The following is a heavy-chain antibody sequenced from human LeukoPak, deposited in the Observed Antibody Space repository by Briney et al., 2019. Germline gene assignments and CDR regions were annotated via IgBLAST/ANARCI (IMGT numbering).Heavy chain of an antibody. Sequence: GASVKVSCKASGYTFTSYYMHWVRQAPGQGLEWMGWMNPNSGNTGYAQKFQGRVTMTRNTSISTAYMELSSLRSEDTAVYYCARGRSSSWNFDYWGQGTLVTVSS. CDR3: ARGRSSSWNFDY. V-gene: IGHV1-8*02. CDR1: GYTFTSYY. J-gene: IGHJ4*02. D-gene: IGHD6-13*01. CDR2: MNPNSGNT.